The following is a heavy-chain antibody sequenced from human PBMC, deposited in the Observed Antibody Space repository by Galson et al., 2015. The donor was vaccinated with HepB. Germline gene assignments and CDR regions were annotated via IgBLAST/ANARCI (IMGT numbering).Heavy chain of an antibody. CDR1: GFRLTDYA. D-gene: IGHD5-12*01. V-gene: IGHV3-48*01. Sequence: SLRLSCAASGFRLTDYAMNWVRRAPGKGLEWAAYISSDSRTIHYADSVKGRFTISRDNDKNSVYLQMTNLRGEDTAVYYCVRDRGSGFGGNDVPSFDYWGRGSLVTVS. CDR2: ISSDSRTI. CDR3: VRDRGSGFGGNDVPSFDY. J-gene: IGHJ4*02.